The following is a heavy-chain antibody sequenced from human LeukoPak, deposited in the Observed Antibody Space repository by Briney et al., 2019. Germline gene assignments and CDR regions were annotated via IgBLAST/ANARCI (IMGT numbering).Heavy chain of an antibody. CDR1: GLAFSSYG. V-gene: IGHV3-30*02. Sequence: GGSLRLSCTASGLAFSSYGMHWARQAPGKWLEWVAFMQYDGSQIYYVDSVKGRFTISRDNSKNALYLQMNSLRPEDTAIYYCAAKAAASYFDYWGQGTLVTVSS. D-gene: IGHD6-13*01. CDR2: MQYDGSQI. J-gene: IGHJ4*02. CDR3: AAKAAASYFDY.